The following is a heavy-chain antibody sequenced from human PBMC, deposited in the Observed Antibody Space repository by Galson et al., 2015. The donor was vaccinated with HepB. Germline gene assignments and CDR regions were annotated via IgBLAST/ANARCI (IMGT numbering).Heavy chain of an antibody. Sequence: SLRLSCAASGFTFSSYGMHWVREAPGKGLEWVAVISDDGTNKYYADSVKGRFTISRDNSKNTLHLQMNSLRAEDTAVYHCAKDRDIPTAIWGAFDIWGQGTLVTVSS. CDR3: AKDRDIPTAIWGAFDI. CDR2: ISDDGTNK. V-gene: IGHV3-30*18. J-gene: IGHJ3*02. CDR1: GFTFSSYG. D-gene: IGHD2-2*01.